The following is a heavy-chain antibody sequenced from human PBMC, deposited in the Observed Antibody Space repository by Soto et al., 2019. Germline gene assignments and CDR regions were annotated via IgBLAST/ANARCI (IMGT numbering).Heavy chain of an antibody. Sequence: VTGPKPRSQKQPLTKTCTFCGSPLHYNEEGVGWIRQPPGKALEWLALIYWDDDKRYSPSLKSRLTITKDTSKNQVVLTMTNMDPVDTATYYCAHRLTDMVRGVMSNWFDPWGQGTLVTVS. CDR3: AHRLTDMVRGVMSNWFDP. CDR1: GSPLHYNEEG. D-gene: IGHD3-10*01. V-gene: IGHV2-5*02. CDR2: IYWDDDK. J-gene: IGHJ5*02.